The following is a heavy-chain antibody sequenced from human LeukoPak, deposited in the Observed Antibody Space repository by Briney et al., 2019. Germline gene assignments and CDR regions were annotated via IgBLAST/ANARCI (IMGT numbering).Heavy chain of an antibody. CDR2: ISGSGGST. D-gene: IGHD2-2*01. CDR3: AKSLLRTSPNWFDP. CDR1: GGSFSGYY. Sequence: ETLSLTCAVYGGSFSGYYWSWVRQAPGKGLEWVSAISGSGGSTYYADSVKGRFTISRDNSKNTLYLQMNRLRAEDTAVYYCAKSLLRTSPNWFDPWGQGTLVTVSS. J-gene: IGHJ5*02. V-gene: IGHV3-23*01.